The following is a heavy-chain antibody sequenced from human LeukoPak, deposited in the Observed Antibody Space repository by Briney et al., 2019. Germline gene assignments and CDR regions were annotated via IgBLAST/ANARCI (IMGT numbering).Heavy chain of an antibody. CDR3: ARGRIGLDMVATGPAYHFDY. CDR1: GGSFSGYY. V-gene: IGHV4-34*01. Sequence: KASETLSLTCAVYGGSFSGYYWSWIRQPPGKGLEWIGEINHSGSTNYNPSLKSRVTISVDTSKNQFSLKLSSVTAADTAAYYRARGRIGLDMVATGPAYHFDYWGQGTLVTVSS. CDR2: INHSGST. J-gene: IGHJ4*02. D-gene: IGHD5-12*01.